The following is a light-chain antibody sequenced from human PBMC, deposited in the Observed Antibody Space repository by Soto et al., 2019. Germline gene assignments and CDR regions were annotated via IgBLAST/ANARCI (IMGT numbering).Light chain of an antibody. CDR3: QQYNSYPYT. V-gene: IGKV1-5*01. Sequence: DIQMTQSPSTVSASVGDAVTITCRASQSISTWLAWYQQKPGKAPNLLIYDASTLESGGPSGFSGSGSGTEFTLTISSLQPDDSATYYCQQYNSYPYTVGQGTKLEIK. CDR2: DAS. CDR1: QSISTW. J-gene: IGKJ2*01.